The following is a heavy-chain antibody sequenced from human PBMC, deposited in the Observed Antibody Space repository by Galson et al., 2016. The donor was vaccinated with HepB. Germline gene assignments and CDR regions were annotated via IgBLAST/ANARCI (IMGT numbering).Heavy chain of an antibody. V-gene: IGHV3-23*01. Sequence: SLRLSCAASGITFSSHAMSWVRQAPGKGLEWVSAITGSGGSTYYADSVKGRFTISRDNSKNTLYLQMNSLRVEDTAVYYCAREAPRLRNPYYFGLDVWGQGTTVTVSS. CDR1: GITFSSHA. CDR3: AREAPRLRNPYYFGLDV. CDR2: ITGSGGST. J-gene: IGHJ6*02. D-gene: IGHD5-12*01.